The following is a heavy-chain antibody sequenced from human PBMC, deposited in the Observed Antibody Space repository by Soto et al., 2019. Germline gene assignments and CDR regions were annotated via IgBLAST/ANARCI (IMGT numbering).Heavy chain of an antibody. CDR3: ARGTLRLRYFDWLTAPNYYFDY. J-gene: IGHJ4*02. D-gene: IGHD3-9*01. V-gene: IGHV4-30-4*01. CDR2: IYYSGST. CDR1: GGSISSGDYY. Sequence: HSETLSLTCTVSGGSISSGDYYWSWIRQPPGKGLEWIGYIYYSGSTYYNPSLKSRVTISVDTSKNQFSLKLSSVTAADTAVYYCARGTLRLRYFDWLTAPNYYFDYWGQGTLVTVSS.